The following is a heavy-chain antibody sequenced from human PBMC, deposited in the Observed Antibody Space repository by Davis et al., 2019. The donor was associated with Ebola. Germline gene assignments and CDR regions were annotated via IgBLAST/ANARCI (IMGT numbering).Heavy chain of an antibody. D-gene: IGHD4-17*01. CDR3: ARVYGDYELNWFDP. CDR2: IIPIFGTA. J-gene: IGHJ5*02. CDR1: AGTFRTYA. V-gene: IGHV1-69*06. Sequence: SVKVSCKAPAGTFRTYAVSWMRQAPGQGLEWMGGIIPIFGTANYAQKFQGRVTITADKSTSTAYMELSSLRSEDTAVYYCARVYGDYELNWFDPWGQGTLVTVSS.